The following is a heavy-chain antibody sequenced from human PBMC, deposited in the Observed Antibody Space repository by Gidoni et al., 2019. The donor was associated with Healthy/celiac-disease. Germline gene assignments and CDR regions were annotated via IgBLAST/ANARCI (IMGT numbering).Heavy chain of an antibody. Sequence: QVQLVQSGAEVKKPGASVKVSCKASGYTFTSYAMHWVRQAPGQRLEWMGWINAGNGNTKYSQKFQGRVTITRDTSASTAYMELSSLRSEDTAVYYCARDDIAAAGGRDYWGQGTLVTVSS. J-gene: IGHJ4*02. CDR3: ARDDIAAAGGRDY. CDR2: INAGNGNT. V-gene: IGHV1-3*01. D-gene: IGHD6-13*01. CDR1: GYTFTSYA.